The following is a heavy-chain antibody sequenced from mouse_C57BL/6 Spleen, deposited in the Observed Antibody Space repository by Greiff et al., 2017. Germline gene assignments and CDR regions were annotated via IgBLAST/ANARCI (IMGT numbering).Heavy chain of an antibody. Sequence: VQLQQSGAELVRPGASVKLSCTASGFNIKDDYMHWVKQRPEQGLEWIGWIDPENGDTDYASKFQGKATITADTSSNTAYLQLSSLTSEDTAVYYCTTDGYYYGSSYDWYFDVWGTGTTVTVSS. J-gene: IGHJ1*03. CDR3: TTDGYYYGSSYDWYFDV. D-gene: IGHD1-1*01. CDR1: GFNIKDDY. V-gene: IGHV14-4*01. CDR2: IDPENGDT.